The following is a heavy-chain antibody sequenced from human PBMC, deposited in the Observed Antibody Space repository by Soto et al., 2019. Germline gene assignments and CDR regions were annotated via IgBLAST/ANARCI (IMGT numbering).Heavy chain of an antibody. CDR1: GFTFSSSA. J-gene: IGHJ6*01. D-gene: IGHD3-22*01. Sequence: EVQLLESGGGLVQPGGSLRLSCATSGFTFSSSAMTWVRQAPGKGLEWVSNINSDGDQTNYADSVKGRFTISRDNSENTMYLRMSSLRADDTAVYYCAKAAIGDSISYGMDVWGQGTTVIVSS. CDR3: AKAAIGDSISYGMDV. V-gene: IGHV3-23*01. CDR2: INSDGDQT.